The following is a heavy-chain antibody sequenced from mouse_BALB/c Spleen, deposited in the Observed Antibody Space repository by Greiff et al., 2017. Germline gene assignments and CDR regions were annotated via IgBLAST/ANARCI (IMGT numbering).Heavy chain of an antibody. CDR2: IDPANGNT. D-gene: IGHD2-14*01. CDR1: GYNIKDSY. CDR3: DGARGYEEYAMDY. J-gene: IGHJ4*01. Sequence: EVQLQQSGAELVKPGASVKLSCTPSGYNIKDSYMYWVKQRPEQGLEWIGRIDPANGNTKYDPKFQGKATITADTSSNTAYLQLSSLTSEDTAVYNYDGARGYEEYAMDYWGQGTSVTVSS. V-gene: IGHV14-3*02.